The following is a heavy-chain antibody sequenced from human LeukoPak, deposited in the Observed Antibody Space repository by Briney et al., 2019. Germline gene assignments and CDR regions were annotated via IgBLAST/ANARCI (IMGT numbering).Heavy chain of an antibody. Sequence: SETLSLTCTVSGGSISSSSYYWGWIRQPPGKGLEWIGSIYYSGSTYYNPSLKSRVTISVDTSKNQFSLKLSSVTAADTAVYYCARQISVPEFYYYYYYMDVWGKGTTVTISS. CDR2: IYYSGST. CDR1: GGSISSSSYY. V-gene: IGHV4-39*01. CDR3: ARQISVPEFYYYYYYMDV. D-gene: IGHD3-10*01. J-gene: IGHJ6*03.